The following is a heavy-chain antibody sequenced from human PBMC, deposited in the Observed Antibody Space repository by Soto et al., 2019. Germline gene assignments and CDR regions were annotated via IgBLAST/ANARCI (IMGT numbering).Heavy chain of an antibody. D-gene: IGHD3-10*01. CDR3: ATRSGGGGAFDF. CDR2: IGRGGTTT. Sequence: GGSLRLSCAASGLSFSDYEMNWVRQAPGKGLEWVSYIGRGGTTTYYADSLKGRFTISRDNAKNSLYLQMNSLRAEDTAVYYCATRSGGGGAFDFWGQGTMVTVSS. J-gene: IGHJ3*01. CDR1: GLSFSDYE. V-gene: IGHV3-48*03.